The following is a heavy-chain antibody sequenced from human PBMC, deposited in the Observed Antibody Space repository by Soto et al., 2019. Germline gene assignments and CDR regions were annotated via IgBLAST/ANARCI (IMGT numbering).Heavy chain of an antibody. CDR2: IYYSGST. J-gene: IGHJ6*02. CDR3: ARRSSMITFGGVIFFGGMDV. Sequence: SETLSLTCTVSGGPISSSSYYWGWIRQPPGKGLEWIGSIYYSGSTYYNPSLKSRVTISVDTSKNQFSLKLSSVTAADTAVYYCARRSSMITFGGVIFFGGMDVWGQGTTVTVSS. V-gene: IGHV4-39*01. CDR1: GGPISSSSYY. D-gene: IGHD3-16*02.